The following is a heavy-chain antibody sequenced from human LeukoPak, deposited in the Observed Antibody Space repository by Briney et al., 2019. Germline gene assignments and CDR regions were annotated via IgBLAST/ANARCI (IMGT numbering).Heavy chain of an antibody. J-gene: IGHJ4*02. CDR2: IYPSDSVT. V-gene: IGHV5-51*01. CDR3: ARQAAVAGPGIDY. D-gene: IGHD6-19*01. CDR1: GYRFSTYW. Sequence: GGALEISCKGSGYRFSTYWIGWVRQVPGKGLEWMGIIYPSDSVTRYSPSFQGQVTISADKSISTAYLQWSSLKASDTAIYYCARQAAVAGPGIDYWGQGTLVTVSS.